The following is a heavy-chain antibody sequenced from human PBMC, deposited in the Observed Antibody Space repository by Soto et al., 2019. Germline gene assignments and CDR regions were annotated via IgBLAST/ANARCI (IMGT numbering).Heavy chain of an antibody. D-gene: IGHD1-26*01. Sequence: EVQLLESGGGLVQPGGSLRRSCAASGFTFSSYAMRWVRQAPVKGLEWVSAISGRGGSAYDADSVKGRFTISIDNSKSTLYLPINTLLADFTAVYYFATRGSGSYYDYWGQGTLVTVSS. CDR1: GFTFSSYA. CDR3: ATRGSGSYYDY. J-gene: IGHJ4*02. CDR2: ISGRGGSA. V-gene: IGHV3-23*01.